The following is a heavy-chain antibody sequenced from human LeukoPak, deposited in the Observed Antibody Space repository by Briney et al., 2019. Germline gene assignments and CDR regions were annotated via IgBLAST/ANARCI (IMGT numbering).Heavy chain of an antibody. J-gene: IGHJ1*01. D-gene: IGHD2-21*02. V-gene: IGHV4-39*02. CDR1: GGSISSSRYY. CDR2: IYYSGST. Sequence: SESLSLTCTVSGGSISSSRYYWGWIRQPPGKGLEWIGSIYYSGSTYYNPSLKSRVTISVDTSKNHFSLKLSSVTAADTAVYYCATTATPFQHWGQGTLVTVSS. CDR3: ATTATPFQH.